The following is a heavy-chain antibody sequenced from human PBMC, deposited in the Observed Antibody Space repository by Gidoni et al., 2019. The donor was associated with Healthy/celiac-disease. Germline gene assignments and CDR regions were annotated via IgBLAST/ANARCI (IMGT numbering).Heavy chain of an antibody. CDR1: GGSISSGDYY. Sequence: QVQLQESGPGLVKPSQTLSLTCTVSGGSISSGDYYWSWIRQPPGKGRERIGYIYYSGSTYYNPSLKSRVTISVDTSKNQFSLKLSSVTAADTAVYYCARDRKLSGTVYYYMDVWGKGTTVTVSS. CDR2: IYYSGST. CDR3: ARDRKLSGTVYYYMDV. D-gene: IGHD4-4*01. V-gene: IGHV4-30-4*01. J-gene: IGHJ6*03.